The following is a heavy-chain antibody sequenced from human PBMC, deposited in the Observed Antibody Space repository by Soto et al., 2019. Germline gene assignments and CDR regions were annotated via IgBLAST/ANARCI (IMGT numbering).Heavy chain of an antibody. CDR2: IWYDGSNK. D-gene: IGHD3-10*01. J-gene: IGHJ4*02. Sequence: GGSLRLSCASSCFTFINYGMHWVRQAPGKGLEWVAIIWYDGSNKYYADSVKGRFTITRDNSKNTVHLQMNSLRAEDTAMYYCAAGEPLHYRGQGALVTVSS. CDR3: AAGEPLHY. V-gene: IGHV3-33*01. CDR1: CFTFINYG.